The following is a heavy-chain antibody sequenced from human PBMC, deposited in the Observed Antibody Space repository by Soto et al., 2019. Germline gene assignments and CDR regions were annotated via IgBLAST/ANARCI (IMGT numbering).Heavy chain of an antibody. V-gene: IGHV3-23*01. CDR3: AKDLAKSSGWPMDY. CDR2: INRSGDRT. Sequence: EVQLLESGGGLVQPGGSLRLSCAASGFTFSSYALSWVRQTPGKGLDWVSTINRSGDRTYYADSVKGRFTISRDNSKNTLFLQMSTLRAEDTAIYCCAKDLAKSSGWPMDYWGQGTLVTVSS. D-gene: IGHD6-25*01. J-gene: IGHJ4*02. CDR1: GFTFSSYA.